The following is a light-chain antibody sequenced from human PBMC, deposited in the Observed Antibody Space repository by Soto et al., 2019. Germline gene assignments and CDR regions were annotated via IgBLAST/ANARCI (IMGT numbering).Light chain of an antibody. CDR3: LQDYNYPLT. CDR1: QGIRHY. J-gene: IGKJ4*01. V-gene: IGKV1-6*01. CDR2: AAS. Sequence: AIQMTQSPSSLSASVGDRVTITCRASQGIRHYLGWYQQKPGKAPKLLIYAASILQSGVPSRFSGSGSSTDFTLTISSLQPEDFATYYCLQDYNYPLTFGGGTKVEIK.